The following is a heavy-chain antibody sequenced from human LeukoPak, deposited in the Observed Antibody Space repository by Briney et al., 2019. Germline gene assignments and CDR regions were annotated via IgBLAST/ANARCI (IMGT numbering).Heavy chain of an antibody. V-gene: IGHV3-21*01. D-gene: IGHD1-26*01. Sequence: GGSLRLSCAASGFTFSSYSVNWVRQAPGKGLEWVSSISSSSSYIYYADSVEGRFTISRDNAKNSLFLQMNSLRAEDTAVYYCARDQGWEPTFHFDSWGPGILVTVSS. CDR3: ARDQGWEPTFHFDS. J-gene: IGHJ4*02. CDR1: GFTFSSYS. CDR2: ISSSSSYI.